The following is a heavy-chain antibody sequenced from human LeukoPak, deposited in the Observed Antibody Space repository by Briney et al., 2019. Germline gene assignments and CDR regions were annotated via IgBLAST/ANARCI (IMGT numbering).Heavy chain of an antibody. D-gene: IGHD1-26*01. CDR2: INPNSGGT. CDR3: ARATSGSYTRFDY. Sequence: ASVKVSCKASGYTFTGYYMHWVRQAPGQGLEWMGWINPNSGGTNYAQKFQGRVTMTRDTSISTAYMELSRLRSDDTAVYYCARATSGSYTRFDYWGQGTLVTVSS. CDR1: GYTFTGYY. V-gene: IGHV1-2*02. J-gene: IGHJ4*02.